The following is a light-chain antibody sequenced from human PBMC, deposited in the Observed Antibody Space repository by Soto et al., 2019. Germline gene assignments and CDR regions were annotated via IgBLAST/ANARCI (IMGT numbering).Light chain of an antibody. J-gene: IGKJ1*01. CDR3: QQYTDSPLT. V-gene: IGKV3-20*01. Sequence: ESVVTQSPGTLSLSPGERATRSCRASESVSSYYIAWYQHKPGQAPRLLIYGPSTRATGIPDRFRASGSGTDFTLSIRRLEPEDSARYHCQQYTDSPLTFGQGTKVEIK. CDR1: ESVSSYY. CDR2: GPS.